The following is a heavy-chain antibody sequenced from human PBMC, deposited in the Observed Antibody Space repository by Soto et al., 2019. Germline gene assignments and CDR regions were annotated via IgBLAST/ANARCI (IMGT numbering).Heavy chain of an antibody. J-gene: IGHJ6*02. Sequence: KPSETLSLTCTVSGGSISSSSYYWGWIRQPPGKGLEGIGSIYYSGSNYYNPSLKSRVTISVDTSKNQFSLKLSSVTAADTAVYYCARCIAARLYYYYGMDVWGQGTTVTVSS. D-gene: IGHD6-6*01. CDR3: ARCIAARLYYYYGMDV. CDR1: GGSISSSSYY. V-gene: IGHV4-39*01. CDR2: IYYSGSN.